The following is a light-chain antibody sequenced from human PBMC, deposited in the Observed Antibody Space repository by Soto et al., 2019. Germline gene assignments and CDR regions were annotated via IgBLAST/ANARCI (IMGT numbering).Light chain of an antibody. J-gene: IGKJ5*01. V-gene: IGKV3-15*01. CDR3: QQYNNWPYS. CDR2: GAS. CDR1: QTISRN. Sequence: EIVMTQSPPTLSVSPGARAPLSCRASQTISRNLAWYQQRPGQAPRLLMFGASTRAPGIPARFSGSGSGTEFTLTISSLQSEDFAVYFCQQYNNWPYSFGQGTRLEI.